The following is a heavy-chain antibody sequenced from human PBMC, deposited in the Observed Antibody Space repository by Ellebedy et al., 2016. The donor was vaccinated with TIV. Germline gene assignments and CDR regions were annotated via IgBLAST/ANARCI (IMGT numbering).Heavy chain of an antibody. CDR2: ISSSSNYI. V-gene: IGHV3-21*01. D-gene: IGHD1-7*01. CDR1: GFNFSIYS. Sequence: GESLKISCAASGFNFSIYSMNWVRQAPGKGLEWVSSISSSSNYIHYADSLRGRFTISRDNAKNSLYLQMNSLTAEDTAVYYCARLLELLDAFDIWGQGTVVTVSS. J-gene: IGHJ3*02. CDR3: ARLLELLDAFDI.